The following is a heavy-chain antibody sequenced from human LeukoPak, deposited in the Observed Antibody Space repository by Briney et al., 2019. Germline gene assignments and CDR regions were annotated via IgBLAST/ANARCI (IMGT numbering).Heavy chain of an antibody. CDR2: INSNRGGT. CDR3: ARDHGDDAFDI. Sequence: ASVKVSCKASGYTFTNYYIHWVRQAPGQGLEWMGWINSNRGGTNYAQKFQGRVTMTRDTSISTAYMELRSVRSDDTAVYYCARDHGDDAFDIWGPGTMVTVSS. CDR1: GYTFTNYY. V-gene: IGHV1-2*02. D-gene: IGHD3-3*01. J-gene: IGHJ3*02.